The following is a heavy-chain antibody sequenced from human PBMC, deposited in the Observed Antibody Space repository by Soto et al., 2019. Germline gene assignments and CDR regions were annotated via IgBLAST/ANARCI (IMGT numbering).Heavy chain of an antibody. Sequence: QVQLVESGGGVVQPGRSLRLSCAASGLTFSSYGIHWVRQAPGKGLEWVAVISYDGSIEYYADSVKGRFTISRDNSKNTLYLQMNSLRAEDTAVYYCAKDKWPGYTMAHFDYWGQGTLVTVSS. D-gene: IGHD3-10*01. J-gene: IGHJ4*02. CDR1: GLTFSSYG. CDR3: AKDKWPGYTMAHFDY. CDR2: ISYDGSIE. V-gene: IGHV3-30*18.